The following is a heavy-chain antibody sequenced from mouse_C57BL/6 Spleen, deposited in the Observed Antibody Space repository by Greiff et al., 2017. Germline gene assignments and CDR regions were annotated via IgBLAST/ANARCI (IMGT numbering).Heavy chain of an antibody. Sequence: EVQLQQSGPELVKPGASVKMSCKASGYTFTDYNMHWVKQSHGKSLEWIGYINPNNGGTSYNQKFKGKATLTVNKSSSTAYMELRSLTAEDSAVYYCARGYYYGSGYWGQGTTLTVSS. J-gene: IGHJ2*01. CDR1: GYTFTDYN. V-gene: IGHV1-22*01. CDR2: INPNNGGT. D-gene: IGHD1-1*01. CDR3: ARGYYYGSGY.